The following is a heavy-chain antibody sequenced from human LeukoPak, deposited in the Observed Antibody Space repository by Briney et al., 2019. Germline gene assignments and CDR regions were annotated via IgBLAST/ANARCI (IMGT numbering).Heavy chain of an antibody. V-gene: IGHV1-69*13. Sequence: SVKVSCKASGGTFSSYAISWVRQAPGQGLEWMGGIIPIFGTANYAQKFQGRVTITADESTSIAYMELSSLRSEDTAVYYCARVGRLLWFGEFDYWGQGTLVTVSS. CDR3: ARVGRLLWFGEFDY. CDR1: GGTFSSYA. D-gene: IGHD3-10*01. J-gene: IGHJ4*02. CDR2: IIPIFGTA.